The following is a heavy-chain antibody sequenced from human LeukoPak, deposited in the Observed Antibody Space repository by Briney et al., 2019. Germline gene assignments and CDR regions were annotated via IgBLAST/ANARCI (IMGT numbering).Heavy chain of an antibody. D-gene: IGHD6-13*01. J-gene: IGHJ6*02. CDR3: AKDLWQVWDIAAAGPYGMDV. CDR1: GFTFSSYA. V-gene: IGHV3-23*01. Sequence: PGGSLRLSCAASGFTFSSYAMSWVRQAPGKGLEWVSAIRGSGGSTYYADSVKGRFTISRDNSKNTLYLQMNSLRAEDTALYYCAKDLWQVWDIAAAGPYGMDVWGQGTTVTVSS. CDR2: IRGSGGST.